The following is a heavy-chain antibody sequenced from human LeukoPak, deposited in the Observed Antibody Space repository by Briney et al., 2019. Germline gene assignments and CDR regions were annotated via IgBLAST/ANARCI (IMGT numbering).Heavy chain of an antibody. CDR2: IYTSGST. J-gene: IGHJ5*02. Sequence: SETLSLTCTVSGGSIGNSDYYWGWIRQPAGKGLEWIGRIYTSGSTNYNPSLKSRVTMSVDTSKNQFSLKLSSVTAADTAVYYCARDFPQYYDSSGFNWFDPWGQGTLVTVSS. D-gene: IGHD3-22*01. CDR3: ARDFPQYYDSSGFNWFDP. CDR1: GGSIGNSDYY. V-gene: IGHV4-61*02.